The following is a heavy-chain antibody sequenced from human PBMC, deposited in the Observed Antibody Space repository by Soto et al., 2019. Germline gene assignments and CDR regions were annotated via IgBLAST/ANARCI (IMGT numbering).Heavy chain of an antibody. J-gene: IGHJ1*01. CDR1: GFTVSTNY. CDR2: IYSGGST. CDR3: ARAPTDKQWAEYFQP. V-gene: IGHV3-66*01. Sequence: EVQLVESGGGLVQPGGSLRLSCSASGFTVSTNYMTWVRQAPGKGLEWVSTIYSGGSTYYADSVKGRFTISRDNSENTLSLQMNSLRDEDTAVYYCARAPTDKQWAEYFQPWGQGPLVTVSS. D-gene: IGHD6-19*01.